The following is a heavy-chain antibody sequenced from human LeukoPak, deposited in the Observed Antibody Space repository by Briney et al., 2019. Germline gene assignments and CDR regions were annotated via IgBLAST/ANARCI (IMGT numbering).Heavy chain of an antibody. D-gene: IGHD2-2*01. V-gene: IGHV4-59*08. CDR3: ARYFLGYCSSTSCSKDYYGMDV. CDR1: GGSISSYY. Sequence: KPLETLSLTCTVSGGSISSYYWSWIRQPPGKGLEWIGYIYYSGSTNYNPSLKSRVTISVDTSKNQFSLKLSSVTAADTAVYYCARYFLGYCSSTSCSKDYYGMDVWGQGTTVTVSS. J-gene: IGHJ6*02. CDR2: IYYSGST.